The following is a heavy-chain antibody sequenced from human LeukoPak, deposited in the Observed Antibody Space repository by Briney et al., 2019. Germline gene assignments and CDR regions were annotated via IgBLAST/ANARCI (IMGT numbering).Heavy chain of an antibody. Sequence: SETLSLTCTVSGGSISSYYRSWIRQPPGKGLEWIGYIYYSGSTNYNPSLKSRVTISVDTSKNQFSLKLSSVTAADTAVYYCASMVRGVIPSGDFDIWGQGIMVTVSS. CDR2: IYYSGST. V-gene: IGHV4-59*01. CDR1: GGSISSYY. J-gene: IGHJ3*02. D-gene: IGHD3-10*01. CDR3: ASMVRGVIPSGDFDI.